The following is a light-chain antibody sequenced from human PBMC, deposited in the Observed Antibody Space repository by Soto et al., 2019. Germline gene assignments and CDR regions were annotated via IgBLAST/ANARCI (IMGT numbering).Light chain of an antibody. CDR3: QQSFNTPPT. Sequence: DIRMTQSPSSLSASVGDRVTIACRAGQSINSYLNWYRQNPGKAPQLLIYAASTLQSGVPSRFSGSGSGTDFTLTISSLQPEDFSTYYCQQSFNTPPTVGQGTKVEIK. CDR1: QSINSY. J-gene: IGKJ1*01. V-gene: IGKV1-39*01. CDR2: AAS.